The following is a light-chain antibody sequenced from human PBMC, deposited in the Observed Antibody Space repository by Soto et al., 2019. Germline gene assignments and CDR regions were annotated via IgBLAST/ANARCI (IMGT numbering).Light chain of an antibody. V-gene: IGKV3-20*01. J-gene: IGKJ3*01. CDR1: QTVSSN. CDR2: GAS. CDR3: QLYDSSFT. Sequence: EVVVTQSPATLSVSPGERATLSCRASQTVSSNLVWYQHKPGQAPRLLIYGASSRATGIPDRFSGSGSGTDFTLTISRLEPEDFALYYCQLYDSSFTFGPGTKVDIK.